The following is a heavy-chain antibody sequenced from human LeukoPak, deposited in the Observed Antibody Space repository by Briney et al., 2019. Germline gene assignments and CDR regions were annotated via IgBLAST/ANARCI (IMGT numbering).Heavy chain of an antibody. CDR2: IIPISGTA. D-gene: IGHD1-1*01. Sequence: SVKVSCKASGGTFSTYTINWVRQAPGQGLEWMGGIIPISGTANYAQKFQGRVTITADESTCTAYMELSSLRSEDTAVYYCARDLDTTANTYFDYWGQGTLVTVSS. V-gene: IGHV1-69*13. CDR1: GGTFSTYT. CDR3: ARDLDTTANTYFDY. J-gene: IGHJ4*02.